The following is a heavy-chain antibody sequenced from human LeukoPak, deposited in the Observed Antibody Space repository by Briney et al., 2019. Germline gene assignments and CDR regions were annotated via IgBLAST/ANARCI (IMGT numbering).Heavy chain of an antibody. CDR2: ISSDVTSI. V-gene: IGHV3-48*03. CDR3: VREMLAASGLDY. J-gene: IGHJ4*02. D-gene: IGHD6-13*01. CDR1: GFTFSSYE. Sequence: PGGSLRLSCVASGFTFSSYEMTWVRQAPGKGLEWLSHISSDVTSICSAASVKGRFTVSRDNAKNSLYLQMNNLRAEDTAIYYCVREMLAASGLDYWGQGSLLTVS.